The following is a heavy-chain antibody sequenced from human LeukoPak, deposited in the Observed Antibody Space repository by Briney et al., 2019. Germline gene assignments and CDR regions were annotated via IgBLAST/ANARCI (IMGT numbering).Heavy chain of an antibody. J-gene: IGHJ4*02. CDR1: GFSFSASA. V-gene: IGHV3-23*01. Sequence: PGGSLRLSCAASGFSFSASAMSWARQTPGKGLEWVSAISGSGGSTYYADSVKGRFTISRDNSKNTLYLQMNSLRAEDTAVYYCAKDPTRGVGATNFDYWGQGTLVTVSS. CDR3: AKDPTRGVGATNFDY. CDR2: ISGSGGST. D-gene: IGHD1-26*01.